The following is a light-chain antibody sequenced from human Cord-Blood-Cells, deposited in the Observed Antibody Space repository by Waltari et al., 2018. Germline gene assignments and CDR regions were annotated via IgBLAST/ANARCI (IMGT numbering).Light chain of an antibody. Sequence: QSALTPPASASGSPRPSITISCTGTSSDVCGYNYVAWYQQHPGKAPKLMIYDVSNRPSGVSNRFSGSKSGNTASLTISGLQAEDEADYYCSSYTSSSTVVFGGGTKLTVL. CDR3: SSYTSSSTVV. CDR1: SSDVCGYNY. V-gene: IGLV2-14*01. J-gene: IGLJ2*01. CDR2: DVS.